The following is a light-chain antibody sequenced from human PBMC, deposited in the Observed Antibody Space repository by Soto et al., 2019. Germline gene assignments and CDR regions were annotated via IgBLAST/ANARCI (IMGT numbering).Light chain of an antibody. V-gene: IGKV3-15*01. J-gene: IGKJ5*01. CDR1: QSVSSS. CDR3: QQYYNWPRT. CDR2: GAS. Sequence: EIMMPQSPATLSVSPGERVTLSCRASQSVSSSLAWYQQKPGQAPRLLLYGASTGATGLPARFSGSGSGTEFTLTINSLQAEDCAVYYCQQYYNWPRTFGQGTRLEIK.